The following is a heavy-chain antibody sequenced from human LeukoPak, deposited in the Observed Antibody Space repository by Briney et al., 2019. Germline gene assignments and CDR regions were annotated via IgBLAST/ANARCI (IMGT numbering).Heavy chain of an antibody. CDR3: ARGRPTWNDGYFDY. CDR2: INQDASEN. V-gene: IGHV3-7*04. D-gene: IGHD1-1*01. Sequence: PGGTLTLSCAASGFTFSSYWWNWVRQPPGKGLEWVAKINQDASENHYVDSVMGRFTISRDNAKNSLFLQMNSLRAEDTAVYYCARGRPTWNDGYFDYWGKGTLVTASS. CDR1: GFTFSSYW. J-gene: IGHJ4*02.